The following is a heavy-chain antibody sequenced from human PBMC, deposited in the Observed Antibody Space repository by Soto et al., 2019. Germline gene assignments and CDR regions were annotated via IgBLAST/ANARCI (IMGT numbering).Heavy chain of an antibody. Sequence: SETLSLTCTVSGGSISDGYYWSWIRQHPGKGLEWIGSISDSGSTSYNPSLKSRLTISVDTSKNQFSLNLRSVTAADTAVYYCARRDRSGFSYWLDTWGQGTLGTVSS. D-gene: IGHD3-22*01. CDR2: ISDSGST. CDR1: GGSISDGYY. J-gene: IGHJ5*02. CDR3: ARRDRSGFSYWLDT. V-gene: IGHV4-31*03.